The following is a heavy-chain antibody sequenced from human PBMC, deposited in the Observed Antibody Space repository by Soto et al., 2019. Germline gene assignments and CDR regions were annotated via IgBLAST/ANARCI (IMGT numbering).Heavy chain of an antibody. Sequence: QVQLVESGGGVVQPGRSLRLSCAASGFTFSNYGLHWVRQAPGKGLEWVAVISFDASYEYYAESVKGRFTISRGNSKSTLYLQMNSLRAEDTAVYCCAKDREMAATIYYYYGMDVWGQGTTVTVSS. D-gene: IGHD5-12*01. J-gene: IGHJ6*01. CDR2: ISFDASYE. V-gene: IGHV3-30*18. CDR3: AKDREMAATIYYYYGMDV. CDR1: GFTFSNYG.